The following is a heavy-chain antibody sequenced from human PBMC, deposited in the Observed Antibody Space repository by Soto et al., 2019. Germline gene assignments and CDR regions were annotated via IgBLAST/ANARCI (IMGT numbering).Heavy chain of an antibody. D-gene: IGHD3-16*01. CDR3: AREGGESSDGLYYFDS. V-gene: IGHV4-30-4*01. Sequence: LSLTCSVSGGSTSSDNYWSWIRQPPGKGLEWIGHIYYSGNTDYNPSLKSRLAISIDTSKNQFSLKLSSVTAADTAVYFCAREGGESSDGLYYFDSWGQGSLVTVSS. CDR1: GGSTSSDNY. J-gene: IGHJ4*02. CDR2: IYYSGNT.